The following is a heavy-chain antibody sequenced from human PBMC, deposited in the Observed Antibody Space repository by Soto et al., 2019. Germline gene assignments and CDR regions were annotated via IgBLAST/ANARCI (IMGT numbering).Heavy chain of an antibody. Sequence: QLQLQESGPGLVKPSETLSLTWIVSGDSITSSNSYWGWIRQPPGRGLEWIGDIYYTGSTSYSPYRTCRVTIALDTSRTHFSLRLTSVSAADSAVFYCARRLYASGTSFFDVWGQRAMVAVSS. V-gene: IGHV4-39*02. J-gene: IGHJ6*02. D-gene: IGHD2-8*01. CDR1: GDSITSSNSY. CDR3: ARRLYASGTSFFDV. CDR2: IYYTGST.